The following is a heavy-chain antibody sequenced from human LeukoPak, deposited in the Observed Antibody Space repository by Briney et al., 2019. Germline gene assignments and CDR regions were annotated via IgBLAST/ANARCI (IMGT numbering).Heavy chain of an antibody. CDR1: GYTFTGYY. CDR2: ISAYNGNT. CDR3: ARDASRGDY. V-gene: IGHV1-18*04. J-gene: IGHJ4*02. Sequence: ASVKVSCKASGYTFTGYYMHWVRQAPGQGLEWMGWISAYNGNTNYAQKLQGRVTMTTDTSTSTAYMELRSLRSDDTAVYYCARDASRGDYWGQGTLVTVSS.